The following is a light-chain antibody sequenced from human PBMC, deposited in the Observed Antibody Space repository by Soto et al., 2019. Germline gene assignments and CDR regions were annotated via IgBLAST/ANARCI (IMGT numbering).Light chain of an antibody. Sequence: IVLTQSPGTLSLSPGERATLSCRASQSVSSSYLAWYQQKPGQAPRLLIYGASSRATGIPDRFSGSGSETEFTLTISSLQPEDFAIYYCHQYNNWPSWTFGQGTKVDIK. V-gene: IGKV3-20*01. CDR2: GAS. CDR1: QSVSSSY. CDR3: HQYNNWPSWT. J-gene: IGKJ1*01.